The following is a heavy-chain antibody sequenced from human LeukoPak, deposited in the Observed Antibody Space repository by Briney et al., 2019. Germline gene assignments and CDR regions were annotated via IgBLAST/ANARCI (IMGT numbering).Heavy chain of an antibody. CDR1: GFTFSSYS. CDR3: ARGDLDP. CDR2: IRESGSEE. J-gene: IGHJ5*02. Sequence: GGSLRLSCAASGFTFSSYSMNWVRQAPEKGLEWVAAIRESGSEEFYVDSVKGRFTISRDNAKNSLYLQMSSLRVEDTAMYYCARGDLDPWGQGTLVTVSS. V-gene: IGHV3-7*03.